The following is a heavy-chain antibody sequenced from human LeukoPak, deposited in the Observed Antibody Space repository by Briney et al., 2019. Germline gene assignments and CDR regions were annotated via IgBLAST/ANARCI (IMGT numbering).Heavy chain of an antibody. D-gene: IGHD2-2*01. Sequence: GRSLRLSCAASGFTFSSYGMHWVRQAPGKGLEWVAVIWYDGSNKYYADSVKGRFTISRDNSKNTLYLQMNSLRAEDTAVYYCAKENEYQLTYYFDYWGQGTLVTVSS. CDR3: AKENEYQLTYYFDY. J-gene: IGHJ4*02. V-gene: IGHV3-33*06. CDR1: GFTFSSYG. CDR2: IWYDGSNK.